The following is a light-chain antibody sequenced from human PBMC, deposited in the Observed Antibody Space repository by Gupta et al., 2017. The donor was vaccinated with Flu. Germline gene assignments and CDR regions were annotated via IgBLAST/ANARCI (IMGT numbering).Light chain of an antibody. V-gene: IGLV2-14*01. CDR3: CSYRDIDTLV. CDR2: EVS. CDR1: STDIGSYDY. Sequence: QSALTQPASVSGSPGQSITISCTGTSTDIGSYDYVSWYQQHPGKAPKLIIFEVSDRPSGIANRFSGSKSANTASLTISGHQAEDAADYYCCSYRDIDTLVFGTGTRLNV. J-gene: IGLJ1*01.